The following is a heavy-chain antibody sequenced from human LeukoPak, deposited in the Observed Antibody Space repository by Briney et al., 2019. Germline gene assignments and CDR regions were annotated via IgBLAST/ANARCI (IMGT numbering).Heavy chain of an antibody. CDR3: ATQWLGPYGY. J-gene: IGHJ4*01. V-gene: IGHV4-34*01. D-gene: IGHD6-19*01. CDR2: INHSGST. CDR1: GGSFSGYY. Sequence: SETLSLTCAVYGGSFSGYYWSWIRQPPGKGLEWIGEINHSGSTNYNPSLKSRVTISVGTSKNQFSLKLSSVTAADTAVYYCATQWLGPYGYWGQGTLVTVSS.